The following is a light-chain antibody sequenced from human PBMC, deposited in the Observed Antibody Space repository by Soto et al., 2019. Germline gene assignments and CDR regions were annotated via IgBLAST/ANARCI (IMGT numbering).Light chain of an antibody. CDR2: EVS. CDR3: SSYTSSSTLYV. CDR1: SSDVGGYNY. J-gene: IGLJ1*01. Sequence: ALTQPASVSGSPGQSITISCTGTSSDVGGYNYVSWYQQHPGKAPKLMIYEVSNRPSGVSNRFSGTKSGNTASLTISGLQAEDEADYYCSSYTSSSTLYVFGTGTKVTVL. V-gene: IGLV2-14*01.